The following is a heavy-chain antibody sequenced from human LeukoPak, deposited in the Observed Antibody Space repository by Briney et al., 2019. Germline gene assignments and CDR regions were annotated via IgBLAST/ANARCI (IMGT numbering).Heavy chain of an antibody. CDR2: IYTTGST. V-gene: IGHV4-30-4*08. CDR3: ARDRSGWYWSYYYYMDV. D-gene: IGHD6-19*01. Sequence: PSQTLSLTCTVSGGSISSGDFYWSWIRQPPGEGLQWIGSIYTTGSTNHNPSLKSRVTISVDTSKNQFSLKLSSVTAADTAVYYCARDRSGWYWSYYYYMDVWGKGTTVTVSS. CDR1: GGSISSGDFY. J-gene: IGHJ6*03.